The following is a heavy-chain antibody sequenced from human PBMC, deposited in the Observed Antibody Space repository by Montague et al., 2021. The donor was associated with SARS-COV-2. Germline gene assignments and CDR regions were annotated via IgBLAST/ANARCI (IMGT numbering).Heavy chain of an antibody. CDR1: GDSVSSNSAA. D-gene: IGHD3-10*02. CDR2: TYYRSKWYN. Sequence: CAISGDSVSSNSAAWNWIRQSPSRGLEWLGRTYYRSKWYNDYAVSVKSRITINPDTSKNQFSLQLNSVTPEDTAVYYCARDVRGLRLAWNYYYYYMGVWGKGTPVTVSS. J-gene: IGHJ6*03. V-gene: IGHV6-1*01. CDR3: ARDVRGLRLAWNYYYYYMGV.